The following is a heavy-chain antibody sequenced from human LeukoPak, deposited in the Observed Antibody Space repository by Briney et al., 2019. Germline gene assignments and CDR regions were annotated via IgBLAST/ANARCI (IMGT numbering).Heavy chain of an antibody. CDR1: GGSLSSYY. J-gene: IGHJ4*02. V-gene: IGHV4-4*07. Sequence: SETLSLTCTVSGGSLSSYYRSWDRQPAGKGLEWIGRIYTSGSPNYNPTLRSRVTMSVDTSTNQFSLKLSSVTAADTAVYYCERVSNLRTGSLVFDYWGQGTLVTVSS. CDR3: ERVSNLRTGSLVFDY. CDR2: IYTSGSP. D-gene: IGHD3-16*02.